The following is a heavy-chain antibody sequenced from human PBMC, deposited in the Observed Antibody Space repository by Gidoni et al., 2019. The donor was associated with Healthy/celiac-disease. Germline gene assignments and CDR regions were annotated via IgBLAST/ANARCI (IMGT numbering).Heavy chain of an antibody. V-gene: IGHV3-30*04. CDR3: ARLSSGWYGGYFDY. CDR2: ISYDGSNK. CDR1: GFPFSSYA. D-gene: IGHD6-19*01. J-gene: IGHJ4*02. Sequence: QVQLVESGGGVVQPGRSLSISCAASGFPFSSYAMHWVRQAPGKGREWVAVISYDGSNKYYADSVKGRFTISRDNSKNTLYLQMNSLRAEDTAVYYCARLSSGWYGGYFDYWGQGTLVTVSS.